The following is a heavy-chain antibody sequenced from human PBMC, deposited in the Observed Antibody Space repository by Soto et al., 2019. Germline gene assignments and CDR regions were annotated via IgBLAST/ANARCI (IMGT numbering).Heavy chain of an antibody. CDR2: ISHTGST. Sequence: PSETLSLTCAVSGGSITSGNSYSWSWIRQPPGNGLEWIGSISHTGSTSYNPSLKSRLTMSVDKSKNQFSLRLSSVTAADMAVYYCARAVAPYFGTWFDPWGQGILVTVSS. J-gene: IGHJ5*02. D-gene: IGHD3-10*01. CDR1: GGSITSGNSYS. CDR3: ARAVAPYFGTWFDP. V-gene: IGHV4-30-2*01.